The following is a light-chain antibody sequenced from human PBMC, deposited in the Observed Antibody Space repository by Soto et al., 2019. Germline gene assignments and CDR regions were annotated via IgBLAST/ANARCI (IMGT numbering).Light chain of an antibody. CDR3: QQYNRYSLA. J-gene: IGKJ1*01. CDR1: QTISSW. CDR2: DAS. Sequence: DIQMTQSPSTLSGSVGDRVTITCRASQTISSWLAWYQQKPGKAPKLLIYDASNLNSGVPARFSGSGSGTDFTLTISSLQPDDFATYYCQQYNRYSLAFGQGTKVELK. V-gene: IGKV1-5*03.